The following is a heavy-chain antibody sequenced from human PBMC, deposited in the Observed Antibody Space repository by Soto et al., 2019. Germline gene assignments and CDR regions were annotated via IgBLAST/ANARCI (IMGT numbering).Heavy chain of an antibody. V-gene: IGHV3-30-3*01. CDR1: GFTFSSYA. CDR3: SRVRSTDYDFWSGYPSLDY. Sequence: GGSLRLSCAASGFTFSSYAMHWVRQAPGKGLEWVAVISYDGSNKYYADSVKGRFTISRDNSKNTLYLQMNSLRAEDTAVYYCSRVRSTDYDFWSGYPSLDYWGQGTLVTVSS. D-gene: IGHD3-3*01. CDR2: ISYDGSNK. J-gene: IGHJ4*02.